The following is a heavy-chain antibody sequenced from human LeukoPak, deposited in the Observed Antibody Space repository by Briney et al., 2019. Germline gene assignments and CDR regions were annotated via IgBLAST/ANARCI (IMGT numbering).Heavy chain of an antibody. CDR2: IHTSGTT. D-gene: IGHD2/OR15-2a*01. CDR1: GGSISSYY. J-gene: IGHJ4*02. V-gene: IGHV4-4*07. CDR3: ARANIVGFDY. Sequence: PSETLSLTCTVSGGSISSYYWTWIRQPAGKGLEWIGRIHTSGTTNHNPSLKTRVTMSVDTSNNHFSLKLSSVAAADTAVYYCARANIVGFDYWGQGTLVTVSS.